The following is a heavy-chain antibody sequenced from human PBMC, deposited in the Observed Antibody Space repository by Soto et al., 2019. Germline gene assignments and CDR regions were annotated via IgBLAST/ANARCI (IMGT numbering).Heavy chain of an antibody. CDR3: ATTESGGSRDAFDV. CDR2: IDPTDSFT. J-gene: IGHJ3*01. V-gene: IGHV5-10-1*01. Sequence: PGESLKISCKASGYKFTTFWLNWVRQTPGKGLEWLGRIDPTDSFTNYSPPFEGHVTISVDRSISTAYLQWNSLQASDTAIYYCATTESGGSRDAFDVWGQGTTVTVSS. CDR1: GYKFTTFW. D-gene: IGHD2-15*01.